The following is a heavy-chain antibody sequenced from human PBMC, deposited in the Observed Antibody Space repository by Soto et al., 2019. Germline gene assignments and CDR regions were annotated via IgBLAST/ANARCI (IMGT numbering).Heavy chain of an antibody. CDR1: GFTFSSYW. D-gene: IGHD1-26*01. CDR2: IKTDGSDT. CDR3: ARPRTSYWAYDI. J-gene: IGHJ3*02. Sequence: EVQLVESGGGLVQPGGSLRLSCAASGFTFSSYWMHWVRQSPGKGLVWVSRIKTDGSDTHYADSVKGRFTISRDNAKITLYLQMNSMRDEDTAVYYCARPRTSYWAYDIWGQGTMVIVSS. V-gene: IGHV3-74*01.